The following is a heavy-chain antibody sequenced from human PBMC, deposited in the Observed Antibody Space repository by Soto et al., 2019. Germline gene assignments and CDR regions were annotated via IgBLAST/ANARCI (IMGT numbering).Heavy chain of an antibody. D-gene: IGHD6-13*01. CDR1: GGSISVGGYY. Sequence: SETLSLTCTVSGGSISVGGYYWSWIRQHPGKGLEWIGYIYYSGNTYYNPPLKSRVSISVDTSKNQFSLKLTSVTAADTAVYYCARAWTATAGWANWFDTWGQGTLVTVSS. V-gene: IGHV4-31*03. J-gene: IGHJ5*02. CDR2: IYYSGNT. CDR3: ARAWTATAGWANWFDT.